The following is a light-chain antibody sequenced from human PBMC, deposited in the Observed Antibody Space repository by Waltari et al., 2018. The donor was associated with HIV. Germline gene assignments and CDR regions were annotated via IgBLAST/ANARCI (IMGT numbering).Light chain of an antibody. CDR3: CSYGGSSTWV. J-gene: IGLJ3*02. CDR1: SSAVGNYNL. V-gene: IGLV2-23*01. Sequence: QSALTPPASVSGSPGQSITISCTGTSSAVGNYNLVSWYQQYPGKAPKLMIYEAVKRPSGVSNRISASKSGNTASLTISGLQAEDEADYYCCSYGGSSTWVFGGGTKLTVL. CDR2: EAV.